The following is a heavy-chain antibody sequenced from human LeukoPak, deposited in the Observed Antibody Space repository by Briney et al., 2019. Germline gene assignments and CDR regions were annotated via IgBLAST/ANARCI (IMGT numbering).Heavy chain of an antibody. CDR3: ARDLYYDSRPPWVY. D-gene: IGHD3-22*01. V-gene: IGHV3-23*01. CDR1: GFTLSSYA. CDR2: ISGSGGST. J-gene: IGHJ4*02. Sequence: GGSLRLSCAASGFTLSSYAMSWVRQAPGKGLEWVSAISGSGGSTYYADSVEGRFTISRDNSKNTLYLQMNSLRAEDTAVYYCARDLYYDSRPPWVYWGQGTLVTVSS.